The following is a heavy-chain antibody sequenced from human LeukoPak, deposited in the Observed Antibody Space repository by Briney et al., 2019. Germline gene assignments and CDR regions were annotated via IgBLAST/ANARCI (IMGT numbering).Heavy chain of an antibody. CDR3: ARGSYYYDSSGYD. CDR2: IYSGGRT. Sequence: PGGSLRLSCAASGFTISANYMSWVRQGPGEGLEWVSVIYSGGRTHYADSVKGRFTISRDNSKNTLYLQMNSLRAEDTAVYYCARGSYYYDSSGYDWGQGTLVTVSS. D-gene: IGHD3-22*01. V-gene: IGHV3-53*01. J-gene: IGHJ4*02. CDR1: GFTISANY.